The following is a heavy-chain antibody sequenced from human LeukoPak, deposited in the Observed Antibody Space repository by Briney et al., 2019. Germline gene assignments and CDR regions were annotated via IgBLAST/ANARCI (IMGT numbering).Heavy chain of an antibody. D-gene: IGHD3-16*01. CDR1: GDSISSSSSY. CDR3: ARDSRAVGDAFDI. J-gene: IGHJ3*02. CDR2: IYHSGSS. V-gene: IGHV4-39*07. Sequence: SETLSLTCSVAGDSISSSSSYWAWIRQPPGKGLEWIGSIYHSGSSYYNPSLKSRVTISVDTSKNQFSLKLSSVTAADTAVYYCARDSRAVGDAFDIWGQGTMVTVSS.